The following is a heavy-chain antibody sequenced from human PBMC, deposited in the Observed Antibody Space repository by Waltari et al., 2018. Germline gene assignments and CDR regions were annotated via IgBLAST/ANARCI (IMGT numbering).Heavy chain of an antibody. V-gene: IGHV3-53*01. D-gene: IGHD3-16*01. CDR3: ARGGPRGGVMDAGFDV. Sequence: VHLVASGGGLLQPGGSLRLSCAGAGLTDSSISRRWVRQAPGRGLKWVSISYSGGSTHYGESVKGRFTISRDDSKNTVSLQMNSLRVDDTAIYYWARGGPRGGVMDAGFDVWGQGTMVTVSS. CDR2: SYSGGST. J-gene: IGHJ3*01. CDR1: GLTDSSIS.